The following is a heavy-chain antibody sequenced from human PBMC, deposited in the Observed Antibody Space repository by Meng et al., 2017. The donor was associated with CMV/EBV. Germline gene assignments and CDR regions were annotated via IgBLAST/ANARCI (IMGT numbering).Heavy chain of an antibody. J-gene: IGHJ5*02. CDR3: ARDLMNCSSTSCANWFDP. Sequence: QGQLQGSGPGLGKPSETLSLTCTVSGGSISSYYWSWIRQPAGKGLEWIGRIYTSGSTNYNPSLKSRVTMSVDTSKNQFSLKLSSVTAADTAVYYCARDLMNCSSTSCANWFDPWGQGTLVTVSS. CDR1: GGSISSYY. CDR2: IYTSGST. D-gene: IGHD2-2*01. V-gene: IGHV4-4*07.